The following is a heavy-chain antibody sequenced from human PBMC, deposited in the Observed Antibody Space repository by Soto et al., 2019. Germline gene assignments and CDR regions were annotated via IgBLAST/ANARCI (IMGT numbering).Heavy chain of an antibody. CDR3: ARDRYSSGWYNWFDH. CDR1: GFTFSDYY. J-gene: IGHJ5*02. CDR2: ISSSSSYT. Sequence: GGSLRLSCAASGFTFSDYYMSWIRQAPGKGLEWVSYISSSSSYTNYADSVKGRFTISRDNAKNSLYLQMNSLRAEDTAVYYCARDRYSSGWYNWFDHWGQGTLVTVSA. D-gene: IGHD6-19*01. V-gene: IGHV3-11*06.